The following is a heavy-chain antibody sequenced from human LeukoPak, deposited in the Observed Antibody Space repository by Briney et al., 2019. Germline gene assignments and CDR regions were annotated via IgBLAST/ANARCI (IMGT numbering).Heavy chain of an antibody. D-gene: IGHD1-1*01. J-gene: IGHJ3*02. CDR3: ARYNWNDDAFDI. CDR2: ISGSGGST. CDR1: GFTFSSYA. V-gene: IGHV3-23*01. Sequence: WGSLRLSCAASGFTFSSYAMSWVRQAPGKGLEWVSAISGSGGSTYYADSVKGRFTISRDNAKNSLYLQMNSLRAEDTAVYYCARYNWNDDAFDIWGQGTMVTVSS.